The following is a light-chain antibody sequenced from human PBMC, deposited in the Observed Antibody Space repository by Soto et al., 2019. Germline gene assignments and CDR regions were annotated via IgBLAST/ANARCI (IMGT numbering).Light chain of an antibody. CDR2: DAS. CDR1: QSVRSN. CDR3: QQRDIWPWT. V-gene: IGKV3-11*01. J-gene: IGKJ1*01. Sequence: ETVLTQSPATLSLSPEERATLSWRASQSVRSNLAWYQHKPGQAPRLLIYDASNRATGIPGRFSGSGSGTDFTLTISNLEPEDFAVYYCQQRDIWPWTFGQGAKVEIK.